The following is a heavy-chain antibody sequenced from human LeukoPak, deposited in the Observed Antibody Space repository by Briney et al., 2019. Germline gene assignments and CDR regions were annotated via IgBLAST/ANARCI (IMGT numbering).Heavy chain of an antibody. D-gene: IGHD2-2*01. Sequence: GGSLRLSCAASGFTFSSYSMNWVRQTPGKGLEWVSAISGSGGSTYYADSVKGRFTISRDNSKNTLYLQMNSLRAEDTAVYYCAKLDIVVVPAALVDYWGQGTLVTVSS. CDR3: AKLDIVVVPAALVDY. V-gene: IGHV3-23*01. CDR2: ISGSGGST. CDR1: GFTFSSYS. J-gene: IGHJ4*02.